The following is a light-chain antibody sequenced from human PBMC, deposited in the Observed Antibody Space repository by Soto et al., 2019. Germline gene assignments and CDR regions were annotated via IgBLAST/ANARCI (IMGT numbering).Light chain of an antibody. J-gene: IGKJ1*01. CDR2: GAS. CDR3: QQYESSWT. Sequence: EIVLTQSPGTLSLSPGEGATRSCRASQTISSTFLAWYQHKPGQAPRVLIYGASRRAAGIPDRFSGSGSGTDFTLTISRLEPEDFAVYYCQQYESSWTFGQGTKV. V-gene: IGKV3-20*01. CDR1: QTISSTF.